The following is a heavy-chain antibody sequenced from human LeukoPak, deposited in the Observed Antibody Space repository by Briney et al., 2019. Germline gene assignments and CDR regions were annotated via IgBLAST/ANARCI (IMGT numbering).Heavy chain of an antibody. D-gene: IGHD4-17*01. CDR2: ISAYNGHT. CDR3: ARTGIDYGDYGLLDY. J-gene: IGHJ4*02. Sequence: ASVKVSCKASGHTFTKYGITWVRQAPGQGPEWVGWISAYNGHTESAQKFQGRVTMTTDTSTNTAYMELRSLRSDDTAVYYCARTGIDYGDYGLLDYWGQGSLVTVSS. V-gene: IGHV1-18*01. CDR1: GHTFTKYG.